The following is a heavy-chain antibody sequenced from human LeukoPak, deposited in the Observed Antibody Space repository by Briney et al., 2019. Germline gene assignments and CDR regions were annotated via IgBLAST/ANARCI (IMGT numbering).Heavy chain of an antibody. CDR1: GYTFTSYG. J-gene: IGHJ4*02. V-gene: IGHV1-18*04. CDR3: ARVEAAALTFDY. Sequence: ASVKVSCKASGYTFTSYGISWVRPAPGQGLEWMGWISAYNGNTNYAQKLQGRVTMTTDTSTSTAYMELRSLRSDDTAVYYCARVEAAALTFDYWGQGTLVTVSS. D-gene: IGHD6-13*01. CDR2: ISAYNGNT.